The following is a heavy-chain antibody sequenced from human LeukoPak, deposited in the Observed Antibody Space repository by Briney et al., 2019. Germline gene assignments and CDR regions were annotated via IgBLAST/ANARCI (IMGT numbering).Heavy chain of an antibody. J-gene: IGHJ4*02. D-gene: IGHD3-10*02. CDR2: ISTSGSTT. CDR3: ARGALHVFDY. CDR1: GFTFGDHA. Sequence: PGRSLRLSCTTSGFTFGDHAMSWVRQAPGKGLEWVSCISTSGSTTYYADSVKGRFTISRDNAKNSLFLQMNTLTAEDTAVYYCARGALHVFDYWGQGTPVTVSS. V-gene: IGHV3-48*03.